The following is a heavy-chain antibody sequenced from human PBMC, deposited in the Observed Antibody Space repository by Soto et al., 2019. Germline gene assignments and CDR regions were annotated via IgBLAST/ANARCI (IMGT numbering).Heavy chain of an antibody. V-gene: IGHV1-69*01. Sequence: QVQLVQSGAGVKKPGSSVKVSCKASGGTFSNYAISWVRQAPGKGFEWMGGIIPIFGTANYAQKFQGRVTITADESTSTAYMELSSLRSEDTAVYYCAREGDTAMGLGGGMDVWGQGTTVTVSS. D-gene: IGHD5-18*01. CDR1: GGTFSNYA. J-gene: IGHJ6*02. CDR2: IIPIFGTA. CDR3: AREGDTAMGLGGGMDV.